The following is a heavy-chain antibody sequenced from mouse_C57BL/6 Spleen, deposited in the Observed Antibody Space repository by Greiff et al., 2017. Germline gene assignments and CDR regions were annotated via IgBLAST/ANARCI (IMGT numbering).Heavy chain of an antibody. J-gene: IGHJ4*01. CDR3: ARERYDYDWAMDY. Sequence: EVKLVESEGGLVQPGSSMKLSCTASGFTFSDYYMAWVRQVPEKGLEWVANINYDGSSTYYLDSLKSRFIISRDNAKNILYLQMSSLKSEDTATYYCARERYDYDWAMDYWGQGTSVTVSS. CDR2: INYDGSST. D-gene: IGHD2-4*01. V-gene: IGHV5-16*01. CDR1: GFTFSDYY.